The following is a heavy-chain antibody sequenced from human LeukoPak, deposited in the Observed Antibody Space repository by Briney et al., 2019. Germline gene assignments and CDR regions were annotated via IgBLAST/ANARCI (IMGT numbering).Heavy chain of an antibody. CDR1: GDSISSSNYY. J-gene: IGHJ6*03. Sequence: SETLSLTCTVSGDSISSSNYYWGWIRQPPGKGLEWIGSIYYSGSTYYNPSLKSRVTISVDTSKNQFSLKLSSVTAADTAVYYCARYYDFLSYMDVWGKGTTVTVSS. D-gene: IGHD3-3*01. V-gene: IGHV4-39*01. CDR3: ARYYDFLSYMDV. CDR2: IYYSGST.